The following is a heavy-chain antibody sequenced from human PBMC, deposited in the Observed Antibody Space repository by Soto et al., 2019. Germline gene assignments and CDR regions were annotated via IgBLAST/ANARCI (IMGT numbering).Heavy chain of an antibody. Sequence: GGSLRLSCAASGFTFSSYGMHWVRQAPGKGLEWVAVIWYDGSNKYYADSVKGRFTISRDNSKNTLYLQMNSLRAEDTAVYYCARELVKSSSSSDYYYGMDVWGQGTTVTVSS. J-gene: IGHJ6*02. D-gene: IGHD6-6*01. CDR1: GFTFSSYG. V-gene: IGHV3-33*01. CDR3: ARELVKSSSSSDYYYGMDV. CDR2: IWYDGSNK.